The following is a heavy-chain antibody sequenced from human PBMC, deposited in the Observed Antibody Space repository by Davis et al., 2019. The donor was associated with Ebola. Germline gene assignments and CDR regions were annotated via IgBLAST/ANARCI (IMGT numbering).Heavy chain of an antibody. D-gene: IGHD1-1*01. V-gene: IGHV4-59*02. CDR3: ARANWNDMAFDY. CDR2: IYYSGST. J-gene: IGHJ4*02. Sequence: PSETLSLTCTVSGGSVSSYYWSWIRQPPGKGLEWIGSIYYSGSTYYNPSLKSRVTISVDTSKNQFSLKLSSVTAADTAVYYCARANWNDMAFDYWGQGTLVTVSS. CDR1: GGSVSSYY.